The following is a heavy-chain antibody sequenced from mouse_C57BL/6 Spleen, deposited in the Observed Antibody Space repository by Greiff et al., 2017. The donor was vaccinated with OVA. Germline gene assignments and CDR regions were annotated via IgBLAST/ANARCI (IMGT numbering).Heavy chain of an antibody. CDR3: ARGGYSNYEAMDY. CDR1: GYAFSSSW. V-gene: IGHV1-82*01. J-gene: IGHJ4*01. D-gene: IGHD2-5*01. CDR2: IYPGDGDT. Sequence: QVQLKQSGPELVKPGASVKISCKASGYAFSSSWMNWVKQRPGKGLEWIGRIYPGDGDTNYNGKFKGKATLTADKSSSTAYMQLSSLTSEDSAVYFCARGGYSNYEAMDYWGQGTSVTVSS.